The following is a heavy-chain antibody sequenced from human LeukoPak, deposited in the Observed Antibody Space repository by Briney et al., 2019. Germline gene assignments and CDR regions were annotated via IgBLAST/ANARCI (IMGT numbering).Heavy chain of an antibody. CDR3: AKAGASGSYYKYMDV. D-gene: IGHD3-10*01. J-gene: IGHJ6*02. Sequence: PGGSLRLSCAASGFTFSNYAINWVRQAPGKGLECVSGISGSDDSTYYANSVKGRFTISRDKSKNTMYLQMNSLRAEDTALYYCAKAGASGSYYKYMDVWGQGTTVTVSS. CDR2: ISGSDDST. CDR1: GFTFSNYA. V-gene: IGHV3-23*01.